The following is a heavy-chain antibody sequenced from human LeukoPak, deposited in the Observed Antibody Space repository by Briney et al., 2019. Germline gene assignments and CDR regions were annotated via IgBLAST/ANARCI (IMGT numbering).Heavy chain of an antibody. Sequence: ASVKVSCKASGYTFTSYGISWVRQAPGQGLEWMGWISAYNGSTNYAQELQGRVTMTTDTSTSTAYMELRSLRSDDTAVYYCAREGAFYYYDSSGYFDDYWGQGTLVTVSS. V-gene: IGHV1-18*01. D-gene: IGHD3-22*01. CDR2: ISAYNGST. CDR3: AREGAFYYYDSSGYFDDY. J-gene: IGHJ4*02. CDR1: GYTFTSYG.